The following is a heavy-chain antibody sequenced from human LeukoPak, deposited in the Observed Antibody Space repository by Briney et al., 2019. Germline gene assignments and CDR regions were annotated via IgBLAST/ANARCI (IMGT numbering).Heavy chain of an antibody. J-gene: IGHJ5*02. Sequence: SETLSLTCAVYGGSFSGYYWSWIRQPPGKGLEWIGEINHSGSTNYNPSLKSRVTISVDTSKNQFSLKLSSVTAADTAVYYCARRRIFYYGSGSSNWFDPWGQGTLDTVSS. V-gene: IGHV4-34*01. CDR2: INHSGST. CDR1: GGSFSGYY. D-gene: IGHD3-10*01. CDR3: ARRRIFYYGSGSSNWFDP.